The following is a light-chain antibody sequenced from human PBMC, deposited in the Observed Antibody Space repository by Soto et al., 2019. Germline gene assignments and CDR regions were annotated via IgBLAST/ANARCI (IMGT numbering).Light chain of an antibody. Sequence: DIQMTQSPASLSASVGDRVTITCRASQGISTNLTWYHQKPGQAPKLLIYAASSWASGVPSRFSGSGSETDFTLTISSLQSEDFAAYYCHQSYSTTRTFGQGTKVEIK. J-gene: IGKJ1*01. CDR1: QGISTN. CDR2: AAS. V-gene: IGKV1-39*01. CDR3: HQSYSTTRT.